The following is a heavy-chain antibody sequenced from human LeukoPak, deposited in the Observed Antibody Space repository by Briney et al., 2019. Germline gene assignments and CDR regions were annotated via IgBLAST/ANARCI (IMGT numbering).Heavy chain of an antibody. D-gene: IGHD4-17*01. J-gene: IGHJ3*02. CDR3: ARGSLVTTSRDAFDI. CDR2: ISSSSSYI. Sequence: GGSLRLSCAASGFTFSSYGMHWVRQAPGKGLEWVSSISSSSSYIYYADSVKGRFTISRDNAKNSLYLQMNSLRAEDTAVYYCARGSLVTTSRDAFDIWGQGTMVTVSS. CDR1: GFTFSSYG. V-gene: IGHV3-21*01.